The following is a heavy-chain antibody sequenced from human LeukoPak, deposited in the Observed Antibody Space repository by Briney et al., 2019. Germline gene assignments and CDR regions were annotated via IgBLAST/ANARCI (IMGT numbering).Heavy chain of an antibody. CDR3: ARASGQWLAKHFDY. Sequence: KPSETLSLTCTVSGCSISSYYWSWIRQPPGKGLEWIGYIYYSGSTNYNPSLKSRVTISVDTSKNQFSLKLSSVTAADTAVYYCARASGQWLAKHFDYWGQGTLVTVSS. D-gene: IGHD6-19*01. V-gene: IGHV4-59*01. CDR1: GCSISSYY. CDR2: IYYSGST. J-gene: IGHJ4*02.